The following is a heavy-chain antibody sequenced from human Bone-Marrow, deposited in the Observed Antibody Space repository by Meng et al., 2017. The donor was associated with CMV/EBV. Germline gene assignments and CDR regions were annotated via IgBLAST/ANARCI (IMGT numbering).Heavy chain of an antibody. CDR1: GGSISSSSYY. J-gene: IGHJ6*02. CDR3: ARRVKVRTFVPYYYYGMDV. D-gene: IGHD1/OR15-1a*01. Sequence: GSLRLSCTVSGGSISSSSYYWGWIRQPPGKGLEWIGSIYYSGSTYYNPSLKSRVTISVDTSKNQFSLKLSSVTAADTAVYYCARRVKVRTFVPYYYYGMDVWGQGTTVTVSS. CDR2: IYYSGST. V-gene: IGHV4-39*01.